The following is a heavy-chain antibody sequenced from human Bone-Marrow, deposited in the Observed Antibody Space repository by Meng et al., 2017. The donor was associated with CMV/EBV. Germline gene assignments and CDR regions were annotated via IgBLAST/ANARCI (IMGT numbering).Heavy chain of an antibody. V-gene: IGHV3-73*01. CDR3: TTASGFWGTHGLDV. D-gene: IGHD3-16*01. J-gene: IGHJ6*02. Sequence: GESLKISCAASGFSFSGSSMNWVRQTSGKGLEWLGRITTKADNYATISGPSVKGRFTMSRDDSKTTAYLNMNSLKTEDTAVYYCTTASGFWGTHGLDVWGQGTTVTVSS. CDR2: ITTKADNYAT. CDR1: GFSFSGSS.